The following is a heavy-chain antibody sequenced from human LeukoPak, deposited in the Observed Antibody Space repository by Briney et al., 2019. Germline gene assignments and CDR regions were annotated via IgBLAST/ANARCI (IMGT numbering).Heavy chain of an antibody. J-gene: IGHJ5*02. Sequence: SVKVSCKASGGTFSSYAISWVRQAPGQGLEWMGGIIPILGTANYAQKFQGRVTITADESTSTAYMELSSLRSEDTAVYYCARDPSSSGWGIYNWFDPWGQGTLVTVSS. D-gene: IGHD6-19*01. V-gene: IGHV1-69*13. CDR2: IIPILGTA. CDR1: GGTFSSYA. CDR3: ARDPSSSGWGIYNWFDP.